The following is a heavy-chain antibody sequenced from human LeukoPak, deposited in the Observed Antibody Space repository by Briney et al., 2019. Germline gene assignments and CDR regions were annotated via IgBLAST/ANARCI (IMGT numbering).Heavy chain of an antibody. CDR3: ARGAVAGYYYYYMDV. V-gene: IGHV3-21*01. CDR1: GFAFSSYS. D-gene: IGHD6-19*01. J-gene: IGHJ6*03. Sequence: GGSLRLSCAASGFAFSSYSMNWVRQAPGKGLEWVSSIRGSSSYIYYADSVKGRFTISRDNAKNSLYLQMNSLRAEDTAVYYCARGAVAGYYYYYMDVWGKGTTVTVSS. CDR2: IRGSSSYI.